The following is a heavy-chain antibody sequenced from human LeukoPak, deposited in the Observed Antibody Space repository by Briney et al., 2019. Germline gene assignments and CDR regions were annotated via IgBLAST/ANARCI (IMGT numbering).Heavy chain of an antibody. J-gene: IGHJ4*02. V-gene: IGHV4-34*01. D-gene: IGHD5-18*01. Sequence: SETLSLTCAVYGGSFSGYYWSWIRQPPGKGLEWIGEINHSGSTSYNPSLKSRVTISVDTSKNQFSLKLSSVTAADTAVYYCARGGGYSYGFIGIPFDYWGQGTLVTVSS. CDR2: INHSGST. CDR1: GGSFSGYY. CDR3: ARGGGYSYGFIGIPFDY.